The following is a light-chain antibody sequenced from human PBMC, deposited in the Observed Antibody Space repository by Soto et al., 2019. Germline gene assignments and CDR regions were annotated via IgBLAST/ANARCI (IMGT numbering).Light chain of an antibody. V-gene: IGLV4-69*01. Sequence: QPVLTQSPSASASLGASVKLTCTLSSGHSSYAIAWHQQQPEKGPRYLMKLNSDGSHSKGDGIPDHFSGSSSGAERYLTISSLQSEDEADYYCQTWGTGPFVSGTGTKVTVL. CDR3: QTWGTGPFV. CDR2: LNSDGSH. J-gene: IGLJ1*01. CDR1: SGHSSYA.